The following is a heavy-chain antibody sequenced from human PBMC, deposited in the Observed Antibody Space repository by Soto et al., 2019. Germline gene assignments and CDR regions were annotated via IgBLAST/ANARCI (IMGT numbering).Heavy chain of an antibody. CDR3: ARSKRYCSGGSCYPGPHWFDP. J-gene: IGHJ5*02. CDR1: GGFISIGGYY. CDR2: IYYSGGT. Sequence: SETLCLTCTVSGGFISIGGYYWSWIRQHPVKGLELIGYIYYSGGTYYNPSLKSRVTISVDTSKNQFSLKLSSVTAADKAVYYCARSKRYCSGGSCYPGPHWFDPWGQGTLVTVPS. V-gene: IGHV4-31*03. D-gene: IGHD2-15*01.